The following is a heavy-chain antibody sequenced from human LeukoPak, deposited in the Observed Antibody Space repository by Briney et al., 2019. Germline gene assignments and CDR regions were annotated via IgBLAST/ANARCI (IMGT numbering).Heavy chain of an antibody. V-gene: IGHV3-21*01. CDR1: GFTFSSYS. J-gene: IGHJ4*02. D-gene: IGHD2-2*01. CDR3: AGRCTSCLLSDY. CDR2: ISSSSSYV. Sequence: VGSLRLSCAASGFTFSSYSMNWVRQAPGKGLEWVSSISSSSSYVYYADSVKGRFTISRDNAKNSLYLQMNSLRAEDTAVCYCAGRCTSCLLSDYWGQGTLVTVSS.